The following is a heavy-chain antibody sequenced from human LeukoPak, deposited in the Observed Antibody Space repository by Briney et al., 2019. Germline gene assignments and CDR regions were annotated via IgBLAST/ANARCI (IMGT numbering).Heavy chain of an antibody. CDR2: INHSGST. V-gene: IGHV4-34*01. J-gene: IGHJ4*02. Sequence: SETLSLTCAVYGGSFSGYYWSWIRQPPGKGLEWIGEINHSGSTNYNPSLKSRVTISVDTSKNQFSLKLSSVTAADTAVYYCARRNGGFDYWGQGTLVTVSS. D-gene: IGHD1-1*01. CDR1: GGSFSGYY. CDR3: ARRNGGFDY.